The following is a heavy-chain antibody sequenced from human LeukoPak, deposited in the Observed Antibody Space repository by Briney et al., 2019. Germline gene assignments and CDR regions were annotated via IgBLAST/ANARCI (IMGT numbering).Heavy chain of an antibody. D-gene: IGHD1-26*01. Sequence: PGGPLRLSCAASGFTFSNYGMHWVRQAPGKGLEGVSVISYDGSNKYYADSVKGRFTISRDNSKNTLYLQMNSLRAEDTAMYYCAKNSGSTALWGQGTLVTVSS. V-gene: IGHV3-30*18. CDR1: GFTFSNYG. CDR3: AKNSGSTAL. J-gene: IGHJ4*02. CDR2: ISYDGSNK.